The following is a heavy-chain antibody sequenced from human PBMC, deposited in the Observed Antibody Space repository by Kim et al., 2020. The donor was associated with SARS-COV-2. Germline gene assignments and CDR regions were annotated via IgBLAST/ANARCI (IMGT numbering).Heavy chain of an antibody. D-gene: IGHD1-1*01. V-gene: IGHV4-59*13. CDR1: GGSISSYY. CDR2: IYYSGST. CDR3: ARALRQRTGTPFDY. J-gene: IGHJ4*02. Sequence: SETLSLTRTVSGGSISSYYWSWIRQPPGKGLEWIGYIYYSGSTNYNPSLKSRVTISVDTSKNQFSLKLSSVTAADTAVYYCARALRQRTGTPFDYWGQGTLVTVSS.